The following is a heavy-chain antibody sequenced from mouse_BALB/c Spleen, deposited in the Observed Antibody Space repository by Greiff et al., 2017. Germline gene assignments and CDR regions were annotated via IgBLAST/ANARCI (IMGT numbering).Heavy chain of an antibody. V-gene: IGHV1-77*01. J-gene: IGHJ4*01. D-gene: IGHD1-2*01. CDR1: GYTFTDYY. Sequence: QVQLKQSGAELARPGASVKLSCKASGYTFTDYYINWVKQRTGQGLEWIGEIYPGSGNTYYNEKFKGKATLTADKSSSTAYMQLSSLTSEDSAVYFCATLLRYAMDYWGQGTSVTVSS. CDR2: IYPGSGNT. CDR3: ATLLRYAMDY.